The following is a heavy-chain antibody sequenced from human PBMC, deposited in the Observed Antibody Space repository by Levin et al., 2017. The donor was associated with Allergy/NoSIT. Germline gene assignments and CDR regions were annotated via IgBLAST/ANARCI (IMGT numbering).Heavy chain of an antibody. V-gene: IGHV4-31*03. CDR3: AREDGSTFDS. Sequence: SETLSLTCTVSGGSISGGGYHWTWIRQHPEKGLEWIGYIYYSGSTFYNPSLKSRLMISVDTSKNQCSLNVSSVTAADTAVYYCAREDGSTFDSWGQGALVTVAS. D-gene: IGHD2-2*03. CDR1: GGSISGGGYH. J-gene: IGHJ4*02. CDR2: IYYSGST.